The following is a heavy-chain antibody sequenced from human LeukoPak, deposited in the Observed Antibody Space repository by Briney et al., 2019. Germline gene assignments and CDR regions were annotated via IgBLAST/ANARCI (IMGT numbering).Heavy chain of an antibody. CDR3: ARRWYTGTYYYFDL. CDR2: VNGDGTTT. J-gene: IGHJ4*02. V-gene: IGHV3-74*01. D-gene: IGHD1-26*01. Sequence: GGSLRLSCAASGFTLSTHWMHWVRQAPGKGLVWVSRVNGDGTTTSYADSVKGRFTISRVNAKSTLYLEMDSLRAEDTAIYYCARRWYTGTYYYFDLWGQGTLVTVSS. CDR1: GFTLSTHW.